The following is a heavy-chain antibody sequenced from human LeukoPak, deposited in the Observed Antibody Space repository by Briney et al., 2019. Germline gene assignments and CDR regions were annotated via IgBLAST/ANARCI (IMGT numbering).Heavy chain of an antibody. J-gene: IGHJ5*02. Sequence: SETVSLTCSVAGGSISSYYWSWIRQPPGKGLEWIGYIYYSGSTNYNPSLKSRVTISVDTSKNQFSLKLSSVTAADTAVYYCARHGYSSGSLAWFDPWGQGTQVTVSS. CDR3: ARHGYSSGSLAWFDP. D-gene: IGHD6-19*01. CDR2: IYYSGST. V-gene: IGHV4-59*01. CDR1: GGSISSYY.